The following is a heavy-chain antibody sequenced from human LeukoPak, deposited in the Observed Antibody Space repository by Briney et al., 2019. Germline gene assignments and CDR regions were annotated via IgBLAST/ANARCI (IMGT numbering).Heavy chain of an antibody. CDR1: GGIFSSYA. D-gene: IGHD6-19*01. V-gene: IGHV1-69*13. CDR2: IIPIFGTA. CDR3: ARDRYSSGWYVGGYFDY. Sequence: SVKVSCKASGGIFSSYAISWVRQAPGQGLEWMGGIIPIFGTANYAQKFQGRVTITADESTSTAYMELSSLRSEDTAVYYCARDRYSSGWYVGGYFDYWGQGTLVTVSS. J-gene: IGHJ4*02.